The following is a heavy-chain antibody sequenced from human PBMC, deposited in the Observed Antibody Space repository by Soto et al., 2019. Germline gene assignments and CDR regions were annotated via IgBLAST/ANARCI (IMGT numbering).Heavy chain of an antibody. CDR1: GLSLSTSEVG. D-gene: IGHD1-1*01. CDR3: AHSSGIDAFDI. J-gene: IGHJ3*02. Sequence: QITLKESVPTLVKPTPTLTLTCTFSGLSLSTSEVGVGWIRQPPGKALEWLALIYWDDDKRDSPSLQSRLTITKDTSKNQVVLTRTNLDPVDTATYYGAHSSGIDAFDIWGQGTMVTVSS. V-gene: IGHV2-5*02. CDR2: IYWDDDK.